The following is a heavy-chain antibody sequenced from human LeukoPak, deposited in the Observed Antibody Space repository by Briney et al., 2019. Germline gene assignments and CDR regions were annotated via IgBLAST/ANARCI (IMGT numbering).Heavy chain of an antibody. D-gene: IGHD3-3*01. CDR1: GFTFSGYT. V-gene: IGHV3-64*02. Sequence: GGSLRLSCAAPGFTFSGYTLHWVRQAPGKGLEYVSAIISHGGSTHYADSVKGRFTVPRDNSKNTLYLQMDSLRAEDMAVYYCARITMGATSANFYYYFLDAWGKGTTVTVSS. CDR3: ARITMGATSANFYYYFLDA. CDR2: IISHGGST. J-gene: IGHJ6*03.